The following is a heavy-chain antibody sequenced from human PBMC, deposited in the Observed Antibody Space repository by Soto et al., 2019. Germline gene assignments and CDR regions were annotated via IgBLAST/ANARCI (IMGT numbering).Heavy chain of an antibody. V-gene: IGHV4-59*01. Sequence: QVQLQESGPGLVKPSETLSLTCTVSGGSISSYYWSWIRQPPGKGLEWIGYIYYSGSTNYNPSLKSRVTISEDTSKNQFSLKLSSVTAADTAVYYCARLTTVTTGGYYYYYMDVWGKGTTVTVSS. CDR1: GGSISSYY. D-gene: IGHD4-17*01. CDR2: IYYSGST. CDR3: ARLTTVTTGGYYYYYMDV. J-gene: IGHJ6*03.